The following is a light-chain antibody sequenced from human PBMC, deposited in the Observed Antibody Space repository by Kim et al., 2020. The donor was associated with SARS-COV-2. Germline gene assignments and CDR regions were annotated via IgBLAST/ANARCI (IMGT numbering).Light chain of an antibody. CDR3: QQYGSSPET. CDR2: DAS. J-gene: IGKJ1*01. Sequence: EIVFTQSPGTLSLSPGERATLSCGASQSVSKYLAWYQQKPGLAPRLLIYDASSRAAGIPDRFSGSGSGTDFTLTISSLEPEDFAVYYCQQYGSSPETFGQGTKVDIK. V-gene: IGKV3D-20*01. CDR1: QSVSKY.